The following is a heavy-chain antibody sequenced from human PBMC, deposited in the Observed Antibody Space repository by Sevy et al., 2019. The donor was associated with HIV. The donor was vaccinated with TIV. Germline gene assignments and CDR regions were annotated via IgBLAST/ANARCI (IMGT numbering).Heavy chain of an antibody. Sequence: GGSLRLSCAASGFTFSRYAMNWVRQAPGKGLEWVSGISGSGGSGDKTNYADSVKGRFTISRDDSKNTLYLQMNSLRVEDTAVYYCAKVGYCSSTSCYSIYYGMDVWGQGTTVTVSS. CDR3: AKVGYCSSTSCYSIYYGMDV. V-gene: IGHV3-23*01. CDR1: GFTFSRYA. J-gene: IGHJ6*02. D-gene: IGHD2-2*02. CDR2: ISGSGGSGDKT.